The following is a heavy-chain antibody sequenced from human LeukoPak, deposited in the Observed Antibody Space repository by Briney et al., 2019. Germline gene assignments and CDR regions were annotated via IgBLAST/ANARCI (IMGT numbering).Heavy chain of an antibody. CDR2: IYYSGST. J-gene: IGHJ4*02. V-gene: IGHV4-31*03. CDR3: ARGDGYIHFDY. Sequence: PSETLSLTCTVSGGPISSGGYYWSWIRQHPGKGLEWIGYIYYSGSTYYNPSLKSRVTISADTSKNQFSLKLSSVTAADTAVYYCARGDGYIHFDYWGQGTLVTVSS. D-gene: IGHD5-24*01. CDR1: GGPISSGGYY.